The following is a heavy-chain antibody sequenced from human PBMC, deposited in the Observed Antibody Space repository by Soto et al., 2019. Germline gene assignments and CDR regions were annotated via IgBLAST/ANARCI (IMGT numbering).Heavy chain of an antibody. D-gene: IGHD3-16*01. Sequence: GGSLRLSCAASGFTFSSYSMNWVRQAPGKGLEWVSSISTTSAYIYYADSVKGRFTISRDNAKNSLYLHTNSLRVEDTAVYYCVWPGGFDPWGQGTLVTVSS. CDR2: ISTTSAYI. V-gene: IGHV3-21*01. J-gene: IGHJ5*02. CDR3: VWPGGFDP. CDR1: GFTFSSYS.